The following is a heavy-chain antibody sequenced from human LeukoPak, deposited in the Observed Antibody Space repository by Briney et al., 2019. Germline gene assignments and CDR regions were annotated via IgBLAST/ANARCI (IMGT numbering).Heavy chain of an antibody. V-gene: IGHV1-46*01. CDR1: GYTFPSYY. CDR3: AREKESGWYPYYYYYGMDV. CDR2: INPSGGST. J-gene: IGHJ6*02. Sequence: ASVKVSCKASGYTFPSYYMHWVRQAPGQGLEWMGIINPSGGSTSYAQKFQGRVTMTRDTSTSTVYMELSSLRSEDTAVYYCAREKESGWYPYYYYYGMDVWGQGTTVTVSS. D-gene: IGHD6-19*01.